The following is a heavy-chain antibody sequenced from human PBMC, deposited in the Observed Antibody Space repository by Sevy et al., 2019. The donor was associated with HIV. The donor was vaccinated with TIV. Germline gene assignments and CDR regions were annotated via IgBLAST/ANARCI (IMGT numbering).Heavy chain of an antibody. V-gene: IGHV3-30*02. CDR1: QFTFDKYA. D-gene: IGHD3-10*01. CDR2: IGYDGSSK. J-gene: IGHJ4*02. Sequence: GGSLRLSCVASQFTFDKYAMHWIRQAPGKGLEWVAMIGYDGSSKDYAESVKGRFAISRDNSQNMAFLQMNSLRAEDTGVYYCATNMVHAGAYDSYFNFWGQGSLVTVSS. CDR3: ATNMVHAGAYDSYFNF.